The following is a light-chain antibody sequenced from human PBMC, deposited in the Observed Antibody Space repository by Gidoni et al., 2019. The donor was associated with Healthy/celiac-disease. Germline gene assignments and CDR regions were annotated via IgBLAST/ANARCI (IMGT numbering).Light chain of an antibody. V-gene: IGKV3-20*01. J-gene: IGKJ3*01. Sequence: EIVFTQSPGTLSLSPGERATLSCRASQSVSSSYLAWYQQRPGQAPRLLIYGASSRATGIPDRFSGSGSGTDFTLTSSRLEPEDFAVYYCQQYGSSPLFTFGPGTKVDIK. CDR3: QQYGSSPLFT. CDR1: QSVSSSY. CDR2: GAS.